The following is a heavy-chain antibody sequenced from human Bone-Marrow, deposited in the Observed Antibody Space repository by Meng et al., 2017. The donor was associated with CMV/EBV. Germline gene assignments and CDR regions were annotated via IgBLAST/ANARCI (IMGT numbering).Heavy chain of an antibody. CDR1: GYTFTGYY. CDR2: INPNSGGT. Sequence: ASVKVSCKASGYTFTGYYMHWVRQAPGQGLEWMGWINPNSGGTNYAQKFQGRVTMTRDTSISTAHMELSRLRSDDTAVYYCARDLPHAYVQTYDFWSGYLSYYYYGMDFWGQGTTVTVSS. CDR3: ARDLPHAYVQTYDFWSGYLSYYYYGMDF. D-gene: IGHD3-3*01. J-gene: IGHJ6*02. V-gene: IGHV1-2*02.